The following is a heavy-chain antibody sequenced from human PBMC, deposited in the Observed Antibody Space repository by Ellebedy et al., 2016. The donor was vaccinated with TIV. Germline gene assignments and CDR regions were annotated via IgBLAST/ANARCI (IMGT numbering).Heavy chain of an antibody. J-gene: IGHJ6*02. CDR1: RYSFTSYW. Sequence: PGGSLRLSCKGSRYSFTSYWIGWVRQMPGKGLEWMGIIYPGDSDTRYSPSFQGKVTISADKSISTAYLQWSSLKASDTAMYYCARLAAGLYYYYYGMDVWGQGTAVTVSS. CDR2: IYPGDSDT. V-gene: IGHV5-51*01. D-gene: IGHD6-19*01. CDR3: ARLAAGLYYYYYGMDV.